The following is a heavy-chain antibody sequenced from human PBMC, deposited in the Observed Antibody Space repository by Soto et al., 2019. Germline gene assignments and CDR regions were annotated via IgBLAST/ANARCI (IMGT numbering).Heavy chain of an antibody. D-gene: IGHD5-12*01. J-gene: IGHJ4*02. Sequence: ETLRLSCAASGFTFSSYAMSWVRQAPGKGLEWVSAISGSGGSTYYADSVEGRFTISRDNSKNTLYLRMNSLRAEDTAVYYCAKEMGLSGYDGKDYFDYWGQGILVTVSS. CDR2: ISGSGGST. CDR1: GFTFSSYA. CDR3: AKEMGLSGYDGKDYFDY. V-gene: IGHV3-23*01.